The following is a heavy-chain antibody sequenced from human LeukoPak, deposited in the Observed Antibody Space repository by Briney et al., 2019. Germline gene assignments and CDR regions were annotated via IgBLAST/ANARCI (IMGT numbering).Heavy chain of an antibody. D-gene: IGHD6-6*01. CDR1: GGTFSSYA. CDR2: IIPIFGTA. J-gene: IGHJ4*02. V-gene: IGHV1-69*05. Sequence: SVKVSCKASGGTFSSYAISWVRQAPGQGLEWMGGIIPIFGTANYAQKFQGRVTITRDTSASTAYMELSSLRSEDTAVYYCARASQYENIAAAFPIDYWGQGTLVTVSS. CDR3: ARASQYENIAAAFPIDY.